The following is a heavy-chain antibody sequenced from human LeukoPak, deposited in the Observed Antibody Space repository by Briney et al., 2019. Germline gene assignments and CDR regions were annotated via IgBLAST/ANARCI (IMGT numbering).Heavy chain of an antibody. CDR3: ARATRGYDFWSGYSESNWFDP. CDR2: IYYSGST. Sequence: SETLSLTCTVSGGSISSYYWSWIRQPPGKGLEWIGYIYYSGSTNYNPSLKSRVTISVDTSKNQFSLKLSSVTAADTAVYYCARATRGYDFWSGYSESNWFDPWGQGTLVTVSS. J-gene: IGHJ5*02. V-gene: IGHV4-59*01. CDR1: GGSISSYY. D-gene: IGHD3-3*01.